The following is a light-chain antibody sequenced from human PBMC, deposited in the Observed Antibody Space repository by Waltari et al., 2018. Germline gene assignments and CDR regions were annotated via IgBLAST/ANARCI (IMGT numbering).Light chain of an antibody. CDR3: QQYGLSTST. V-gene: IGKV3-20*01. CDR2: GAS. Sequence: EIVLTQSPGTLSLSPGERATLSCRASQSVSSNYLAWYQQKPGQAPRLLIYGASSRAAGIPDRFSGSGSGTDFTLTISRLEPEDFAVYYCQQYGLSTSTFGRGTKLEIK. CDR1: QSVSSNY. J-gene: IGKJ2*01.